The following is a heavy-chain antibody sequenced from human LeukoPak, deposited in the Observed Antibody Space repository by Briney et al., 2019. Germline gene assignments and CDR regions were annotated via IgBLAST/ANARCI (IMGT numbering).Heavy chain of an antibody. V-gene: IGHV3-30*02. CDR1: RFTLSSYG. Sequence: PGGSLRLSCAASRFTLSSYGMHWVRQAPGTGLEWVAYIQYDGSNEQYADSVKARFSISRDSSKNILYLQMNSLRAEDTAVYYCAKDRCSNGVGCYYYYMDVWGKGTTVTISS. CDR2: IQYDGSNE. D-gene: IGHD2-8*01. CDR3: AKDRCSNGVGCYYYYMDV. J-gene: IGHJ6*03.